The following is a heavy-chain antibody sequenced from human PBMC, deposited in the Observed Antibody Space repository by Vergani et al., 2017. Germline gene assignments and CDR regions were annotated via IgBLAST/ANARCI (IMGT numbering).Heavy chain of an antibody. CDR3: AKHFRGWGIDY. D-gene: IGHD3-16*01. Sequence: QVQLVESGGGVVQRGGSLRLSCATSGFTLSNYDMQWIRQGPGKGLEFVAFIQFDGSNQYYADSVKGRFTLSRDFSKNTLYRQMNSVRTDDTATYYCAKHFRGWGIDYWGQGTQVIVSS. CDR1: GFTLSNYD. CDR2: IQFDGSNQ. V-gene: IGHV3-30*02. J-gene: IGHJ4*02.